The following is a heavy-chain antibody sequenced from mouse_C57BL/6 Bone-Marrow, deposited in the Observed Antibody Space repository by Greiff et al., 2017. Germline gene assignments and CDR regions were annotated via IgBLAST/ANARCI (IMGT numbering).Heavy chain of an antibody. CDR3: ARTRLRAWFDY. Sequence: QVQLQQPGAELVRPGSSVKLSCKASGYTFTSYWMDWVKQRPGQGLEWIGNIYPSDSETHYNQKFKDKATLTVDKSSSTAYMQLSSLTSEDSAVYYCARTRLRAWFDYWGQGTLVTVSA. CDR2: IYPSDSET. CDR1: GYTFTSYW. V-gene: IGHV1-61*01. J-gene: IGHJ3*01. D-gene: IGHD2-4*01.